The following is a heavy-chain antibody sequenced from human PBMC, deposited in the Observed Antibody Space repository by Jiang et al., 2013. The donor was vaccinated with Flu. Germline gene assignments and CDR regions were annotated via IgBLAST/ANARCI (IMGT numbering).Heavy chain of an antibody. CDR1: GASISSGDYY. CDR2: AFTVGAP. CDR3: ARGVAAAGNVYFDY. D-gene: IGHD6-13*01. V-gene: IGHV4-30-4*08. J-gene: IGHJ4*02. Sequence: TLSLTCTVSGASISSGDYYWSWIRQPPGKGLEWLGYAFTVGAPTYNPSLKSRVTTSVDTSKNQFSLKLSSVTAADTALYYCARGVAAAGNVYFDYRGQGTLVSVSS.